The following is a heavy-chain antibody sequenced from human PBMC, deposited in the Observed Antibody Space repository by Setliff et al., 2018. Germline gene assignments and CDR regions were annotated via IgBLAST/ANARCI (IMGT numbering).Heavy chain of an antibody. J-gene: IGHJ4*02. Sequence: ASVKVSCKASGYTFTSYYMHWVRQAPGQGLEWMGIINPSGGSTSYAQKFQGRVTITADKSTSTAYMELSSLRSEDTAVYYCARVSSSWYLDYWGQGTLVTVSS. D-gene: IGHD6-13*01. CDR1: GYTFTSYY. CDR3: ARVSSSWYLDY. V-gene: IGHV1-46*01. CDR2: INPSGGST.